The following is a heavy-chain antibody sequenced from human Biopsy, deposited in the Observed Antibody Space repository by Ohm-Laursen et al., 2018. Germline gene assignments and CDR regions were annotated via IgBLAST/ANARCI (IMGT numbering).Heavy chain of an antibody. V-gene: IGHV1-18*01. CDR2: INTYSGNT. CDR1: GCTFTAYG. Sequence: SVKVSCKASGCTFTAYGISWVRQAPGQGLEWMGWINTYSGNTNYGKKFHDRVIMTSDTSTSTAYLEHRSLRSDDTAVYYCARDYYPYVDYLKDVPLCDSWGQGTLVTVSS. J-gene: IGHJ4*02. CDR3: ARDYYPYVDYLKDVPLCDS. D-gene: IGHD4-17*01.